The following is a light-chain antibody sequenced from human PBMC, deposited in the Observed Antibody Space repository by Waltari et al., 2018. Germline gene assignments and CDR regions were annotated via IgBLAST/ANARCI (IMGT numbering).Light chain of an antibody. J-gene: IGLJ3*02. CDR3: CSYAGSYTWV. CDR1: TNALGSYNH. CDR2: DVT. Sequence: SALTQPPSVSGPPGQPVAISCTGTTNALGSYNHVSWYQQHPGKAPKLIILDVTKRPSGVPDRLSGSKSGNTASLTISGLRAEDEAEYYCCSYAGSYTWVFGGGTKLTVV. V-gene: IGLV2-11*01.